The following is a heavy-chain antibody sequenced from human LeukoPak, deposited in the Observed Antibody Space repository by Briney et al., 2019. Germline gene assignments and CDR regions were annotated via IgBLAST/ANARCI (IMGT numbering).Heavy chain of an antibody. CDR3: ASARWDF. V-gene: IGHV4-4*02. CDR1: RGSISSRTW. CDR2: ISNGGNT. J-gene: IGHJ4*02. D-gene: IGHD5-24*01. Sequence: NPSETLSLTCAVSRGSISSRTWWTWVRQSPGRGLEWIGEISNGGNTNYNPSLKSRVTTSVDTSQNQFSLKLISVTAADTAVYYCASARWDFWGQGVLVTVSS.